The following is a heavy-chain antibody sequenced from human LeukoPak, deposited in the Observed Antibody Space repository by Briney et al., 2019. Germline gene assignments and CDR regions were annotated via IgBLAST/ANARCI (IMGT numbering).Heavy chain of an antibody. CDR3: ARGGGSYFDY. CDR1: IFTFSSYT. D-gene: IGHD3-10*01. CDR2: ISSSSSDI. Sequence: PWGSLRLSCAASIFTFSSYTMNWVRQAPGKGLEWVSSISSSSSDIYYADSVKGRFTISRDNAKNSLYLQMNSLRAEDTAVYYCARGGGSYFDYWGQGTLVTVSS. V-gene: IGHV3-21*01. J-gene: IGHJ4*02.